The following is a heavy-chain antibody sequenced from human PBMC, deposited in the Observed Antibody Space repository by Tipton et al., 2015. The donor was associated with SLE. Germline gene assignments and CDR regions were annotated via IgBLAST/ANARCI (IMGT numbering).Heavy chain of an antibody. V-gene: IGHV4-61*09. D-gene: IGHD6-13*01. CDR3: ARDARQQLVPGDFDY. Sequence: TLSLTCTVSGGSISSGSYYWSWISPPTGKGLEWIGHIYTSGSTNYNTSLKSRVTISVNTSKNQFSLKLSSVTAADTAVYYCARDARQQLVPGDFDYWGQGTLVTVSS. J-gene: IGHJ4*02. CDR1: GGSISSGSYY. CDR2: IYTSGST.